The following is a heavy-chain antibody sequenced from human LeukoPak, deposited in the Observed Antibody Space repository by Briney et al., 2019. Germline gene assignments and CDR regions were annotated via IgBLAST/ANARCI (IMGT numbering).Heavy chain of an antibody. J-gene: IGHJ4*02. V-gene: IGHV3-30*02. D-gene: IGHD6-6*01. CDR1: GFSFSTYG. CDR2: IRYDGSNK. CDR3: AKGVYSSSSKVFDY. Sequence: GGSLRLSCAASGFSFSTYGMHWVRQAPGKGLEWVAFIRYDGSNKFYADSVKGRFTISRDNSKNTLYLQMNSLRGEDTAVYYCAKGVYSSSSKVFDYWGQGTLVTVSS.